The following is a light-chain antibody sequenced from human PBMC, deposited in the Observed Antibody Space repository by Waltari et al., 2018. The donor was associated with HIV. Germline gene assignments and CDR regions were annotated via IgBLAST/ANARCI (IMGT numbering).Light chain of an antibody. Sequence: QSALTQPASVSGSPGPSITISCTGTYNAVGRYNYVSWYQQHAGKAPRLMIYEVPNRPSVISNRFSGSKSGNTASLTISGLQAEDEAVYYCSSYTVTGTLNWVFGGGTKLTVL. V-gene: IGLV2-14*03. J-gene: IGLJ3*02. CDR3: SSYTVTGTLNWV. CDR1: YNAVGRYNY. CDR2: EVP.